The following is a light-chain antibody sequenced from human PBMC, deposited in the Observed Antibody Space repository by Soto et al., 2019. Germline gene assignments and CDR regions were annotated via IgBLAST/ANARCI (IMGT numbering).Light chain of an antibody. J-gene: IGLJ3*02. V-gene: IGLV1-40*01. CDR2: GDD. Sequence: QSVLTQPPSVSGAPGQRVTISCTGSSSNLGAGFDVHWYQHLPGRAPKPLINGDDNRPSGVPDRFSGSRSGTSASLAITGLQPEDEADYYCQSYDTSLSGAWVFGGGTKLTVL. CDR3: QSYDTSLSGAWV. CDR1: SSNLGAGFD.